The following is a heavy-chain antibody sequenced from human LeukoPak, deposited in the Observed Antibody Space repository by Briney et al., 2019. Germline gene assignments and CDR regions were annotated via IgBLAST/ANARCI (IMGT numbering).Heavy chain of an antibody. CDR2: ISWNSGSI. CDR1: GFTLDDYA. CDR3: AKDGLNGN. Sequence: PVGSLRLSCSASGFTLDDYAMHGFPQAPAKGLEWVSGISWNSGSIGYADSVKGRFTISRDNAKNSLYLQMNSLRAEDTALYYCAKDGLNGNWGQGTLVTVSS. D-gene: IGHD1-26*01. V-gene: IGHV3-9*01. J-gene: IGHJ4*02.